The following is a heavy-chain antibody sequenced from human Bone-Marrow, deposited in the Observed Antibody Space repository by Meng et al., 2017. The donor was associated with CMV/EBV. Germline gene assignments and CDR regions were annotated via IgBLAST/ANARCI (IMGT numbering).Heavy chain of an antibody. Sequence: SVKVSCKASGYTFTSYYMHWVRQAPGQGLEWMGGIIPIFGTANYAQKFQGRVTITTDESTSTAYMELSSLRSEDTAVYYCARGVAVADYYYGMDVWGQGTTVTVSS. CDR1: GYTFTSYY. D-gene: IGHD6-19*01. J-gene: IGHJ6*02. V-gene: IGHV1-69*05. CDR3: ARGVAVADYYYGMDV. CDR2: IIPIFGTA.